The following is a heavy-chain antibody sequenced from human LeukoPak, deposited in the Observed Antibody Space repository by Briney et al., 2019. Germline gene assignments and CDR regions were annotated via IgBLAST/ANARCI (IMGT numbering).Heavy chain of an antibody. D-gene: IGHD6-19*01. CDR1: GFTFSSYA. CDR2: ISGSGDST. J-gene: IGHJ4*02. V-gene: IGHV3-23*01. CDR3: AGVKVAGTRSFDY. Sequence: GGSLRLSCAASGFTFSSYAMSWVRQAPGKGLEWVSAISGSGDSTYYGDSVKGRFTISRDNSKNTLYLQMNNLRAEDTAVYYCAGVKVAGTRSFDYWGQGTLATVSS.